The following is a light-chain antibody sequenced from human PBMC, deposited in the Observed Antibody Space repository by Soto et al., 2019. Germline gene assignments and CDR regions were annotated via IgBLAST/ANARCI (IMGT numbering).Light chain of an antibody. CDR2: AAS. CDR1: QSISNY. V-gene: IGKV1-9*01. Sequence: DIQMTQSPSSLSASVGDRFTITCRASQSISNYLNWYQQKPGRAPKLLIYAASTLQSGVPSRFSGSGSGTEFTLTITSLQPEDFATYYCQQLNSFPITFGQGTRLEIK. CDR3: QQLNSFPIT. J-gene: IGKJ5*01.